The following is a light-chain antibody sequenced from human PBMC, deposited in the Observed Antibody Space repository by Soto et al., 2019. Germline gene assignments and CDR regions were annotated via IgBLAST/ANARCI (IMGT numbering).Light chain of an antibody. V-gene: IGKV1-5*01. CDR3: QHYISFPWT. J-gene: IGKJ1*01. CDR2: EAS. CDR1: QPPSDF. Sequence: ITCRASQPPSDFLAWYQHKPGEAPKLLIDEASRLESGVPSKFSGSGSGTEFTLTISRLQPDDVATYYCQHYISFPWTFGQGAKVDIK.